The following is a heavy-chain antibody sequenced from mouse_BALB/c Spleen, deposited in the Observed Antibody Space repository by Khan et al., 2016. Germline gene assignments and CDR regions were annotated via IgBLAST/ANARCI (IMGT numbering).Heavy chain of an antibody. V-gene: IGHV9-3-1*01. Sequence: QIQLVQSGPELKKPGETVKISCKASGYTFTNYGMNWVKQAPGKGLKWMGWINTYTGEPTYADDFKGRFAFSLETSASTAYLQLNNLKNEDTATYCCAREGTTVADYWGQGTTLTVSS. J-gene: IGHJ2*01. CDR3: AREGTTVADY. CDR1: GYTFTNYG. CDR2: INTYTGEP. D-gene: IGHD1-1*01.